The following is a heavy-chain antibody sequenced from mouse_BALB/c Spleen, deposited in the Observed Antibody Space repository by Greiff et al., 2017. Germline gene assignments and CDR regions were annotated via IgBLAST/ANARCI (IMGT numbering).Heavy chain of an antibody. CDR1: GFSLTGYG. CDR2: IWGDGST. V-gene: IGHV2-6-7*01. J-gene: IGHJ4*01. Sequence: VQGVESGPGLVAPSQSLSITCTVSGFSLTGYGVNWVRQPPGKGLEWIGMIWGDGSTDYNSYLKSRLSIRKDNSKSQVFLKMNSLQTDDTAVYYCARYYDYGDVYAMDYWGQGTSVTVSS. D-gene: IGHD2-4*01. CDR3: ARYYDYGDVYAMDY.